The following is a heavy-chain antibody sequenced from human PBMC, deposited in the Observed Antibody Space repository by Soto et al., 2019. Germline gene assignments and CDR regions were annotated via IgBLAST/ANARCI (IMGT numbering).Heavy chain of an antibody. V-gene: IGHV4-59*01. CDR3: ARGNDYGDYYLDY. Sequence: NPSETLSLTCTVSSGSISFYYWSWIRQPPGKGLEWIGYIYYSGSTNYNPSLKSRVTISVDTSKNQFSLKLSSVTAADTAVYYCARGNDYGDYYLDYWGQGTLVTVSS. CDR1: SGSISFYY. D-gene: IGHD4-17*01. J-gene: IGHJ4*02. CDR2: IYYSGST.